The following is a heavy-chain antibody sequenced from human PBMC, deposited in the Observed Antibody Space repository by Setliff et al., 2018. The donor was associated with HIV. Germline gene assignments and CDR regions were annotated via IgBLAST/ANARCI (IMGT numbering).Heavy chain of an antibody. CDR1: GDTFNNYG. D-gene: IGHD6-13*01. J-gene: IGHJ1*01. CDR2: IIPIFKSA. CDR3: ATDPGYSSTWYSESFQH. Sequence: SVKVSCKVSGDTFNNYGLNWVRQAPGQGLEWMGGIIPIFKSADYAQKFQGRVTITTDESTSTAYMDLSSLKSEDTAIYYCATDPGYSSTWYSESFQHWGQGTVVTVSS. V-gene: IGHV1-69*05.